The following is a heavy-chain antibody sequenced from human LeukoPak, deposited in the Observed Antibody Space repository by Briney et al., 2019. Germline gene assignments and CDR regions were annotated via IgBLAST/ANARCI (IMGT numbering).Heavy chain of an antibody. D-gene: IGHD1-1*01. CDR1: GYAFTSYG. V-gene: IGHV1-18*04. CDR2: IIAYNGNT. CDR3: ARDDGGYNWNDVRNFDY. J-gene: IGHJ4*02. Sequence: ASVKVSCKASGYAFTSYGISWVRQAPGQGLEWMGWIIAYNGNTDYAQKLQGRVTMTTDTSTSTAYMELRSLRSDDTAVYYCARDDGGYNWNDVRNFDYWGQGTLVTVSS.